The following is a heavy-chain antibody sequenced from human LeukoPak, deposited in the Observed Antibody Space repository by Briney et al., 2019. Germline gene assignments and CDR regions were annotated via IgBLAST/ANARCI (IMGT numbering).Heavy chain of an antibody. Sequence: HPGRSLRLSCAASGFTFSSYAMHWVRQAPGKGLEWVAVISYDGSNKYYADSVKGRFTISRDNSKTTLYLQMNSLRAEDTAVYYCAKWGMDIWGQGTMVTVSS. V-gene: IGHV3-30-3*02. J-gene: IGHJ3*02. CDR1: GFTFSSYA. CDR3: AKWGMDI. D-gene: IGHD3-16*01. CDR2: ISYDGSNK.